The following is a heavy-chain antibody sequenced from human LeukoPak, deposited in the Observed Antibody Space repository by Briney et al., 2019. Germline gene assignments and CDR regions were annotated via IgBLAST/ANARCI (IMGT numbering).Heavy chain of an antibody. CDR3: ARGVVPYYYYMDV. V-gene: IGHV3-7*01. D-gene: IGHD2-15*01. Sequence: PGGSLRLSCAASAFTFSSYSMNWVRQAPGKGLEWVANIRQDGSAQYYLDSVKGRFTISRDNAKTSLYLQMNSLRAEDTAVYYCARGVVPYYYYMDVWGKGTTVTISS. J-gene: IGHJ6*03. CDR2: IRQDGSAQ. CDR1: AFTFSSYS.